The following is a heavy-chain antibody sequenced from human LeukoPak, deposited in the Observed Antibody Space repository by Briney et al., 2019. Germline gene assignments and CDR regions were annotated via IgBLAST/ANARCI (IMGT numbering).Heavy chain of an antibody. V-gene: IGHV1-69*10. CDR3: ARGQYYYDSSGYYFTLDY. D-gene: IGHD3-22*01. CDR2: IIPIFGIA. J-gene: IGHJ4*02. CDR1: GGTFSSYA. Sequence: SVKASCKASGGTFSSYAISWVRQAPGQGLEWMGGIIPIFGIANYAQKFQGRVTITADKSTSTAYMELSSQRSEDTAVYYCARGQYYYDSSGYYFTLDYWGQGTLVTVSS.